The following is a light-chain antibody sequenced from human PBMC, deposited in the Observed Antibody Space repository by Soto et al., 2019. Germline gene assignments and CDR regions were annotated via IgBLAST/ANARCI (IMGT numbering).Light chain of an antibody. J-gene: IGLJ3*02. CDR3: SSYAVSNLVV. CDR2: EVS. Sequence: QSALTQPPSASGSPGQSVTISCTGTSSDIGGYNYVSWYQQHPGTAPQLMIYEVSKRPSGVPARFSGSKSGNTASLSVSGLQAEDEAGYYCSSYAVSNLVVFGGVTKHTVL. CDR1: SSDIGGYNY. V-gene: IGLV2-8*01.